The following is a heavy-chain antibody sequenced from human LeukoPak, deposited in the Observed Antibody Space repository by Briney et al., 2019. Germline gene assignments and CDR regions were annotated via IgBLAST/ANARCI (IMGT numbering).Heavy chain of an antibody. J-gene: IGHJ4*02. Sequence: ASVKVSCKASGYSFTNYYVHWVRQAPGQGFEWMGIINPSGGSTSYAQKFQGRVTMTRDTSTSTVYMELSSLRSEDTAVYYCARDTLVVWYGGNFYIDYWGQGTLVTVSS. CDR1: GYSFTNYY. CDR2: INPSGGST. V-gene: IGHV1-46*01. D-gene: IGHD4-23*01. CDR3: ARDTLVVWYGGNFYIDY.